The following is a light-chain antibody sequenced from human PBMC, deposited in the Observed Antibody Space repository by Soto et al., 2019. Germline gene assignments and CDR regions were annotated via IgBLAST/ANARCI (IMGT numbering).Light chain of an antibody. CDR2: GAS. Sequence: EIVLTQSPGTLSLFPWERATLSCRASQSISSSYLAWYQQKPGQAPRLLIHGASNRATGIPDRFSGAGSGTDFTLTISRLEPEDFAVYYCHQYGSAPAWTFGQGTKVEIK. J-gene: IGKJ1*01. CDR1: QSISSSY. CDR3: HQYGSAPAWT. V-gene: IGKV3-20*01.